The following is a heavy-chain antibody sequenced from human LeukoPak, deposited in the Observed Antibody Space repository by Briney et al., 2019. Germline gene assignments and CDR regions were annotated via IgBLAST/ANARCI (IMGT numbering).Heavy chain of an antibody. CDR1: GGSISSYY. V-gene: IGHV4-4*07. D-gene: IGHD3-22*01. Sequence: SETLSLTCTVSGGSISSYYWSWIRQPAGKGLEWIGRIYTSGSTNYNPSLKSRVTMSVDTSKNQFSLKLSSVTAADTAVYYCARDGYYYDSSGSDASDIWGQGTMVTVSS. J-gene: IGHJ3*02. CDR3: ARDGYYYDSSGSDASDI. CDR2: IYTSGST.